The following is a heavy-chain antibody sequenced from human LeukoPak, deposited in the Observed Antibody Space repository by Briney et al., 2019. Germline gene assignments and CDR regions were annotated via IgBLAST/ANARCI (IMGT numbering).Heavy chain of an antibody. CDR2: ISSSSSYI. CDR1: GFTFSSYS. CDR3: ASPGGYYYDSSGYYL. D-gene: IGHD3-22*01. J-gene: IGHJ5*02. Sequence: GGSLRLSCAASGFTFSSYSMNWVRQAPGKGLEWVSSISSSSSYIYYADSVKGRFTISRDNAKNSLYLQMISLRAEDTAVYYCASPGGYYYDSSGYYLWGQGTLVTVSS. V-gene: IGHV3-21*01.